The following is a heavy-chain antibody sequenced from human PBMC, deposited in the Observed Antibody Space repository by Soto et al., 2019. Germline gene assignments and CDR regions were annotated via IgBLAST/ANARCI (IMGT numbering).Heavy chain of an antibody. CDR3: RRSDHWAGTSALGFDI. CDR1: GGTFSNYG. D-gene: IGHD6-19*01. CDR2: IIPIFGTA. Sequence: GASVKVSCKASGGTFSNYGINWVRQAPGQGLEWMGGIIPIFGTAIYAQKFQDRVTIIADESTSTASMELRSLRSEDTAVYYCRRSDHWAGTSALGFDIWGQGTMVTVSS. J-gene: IGHJ3*02. V-gene: IGHV1-69*13.